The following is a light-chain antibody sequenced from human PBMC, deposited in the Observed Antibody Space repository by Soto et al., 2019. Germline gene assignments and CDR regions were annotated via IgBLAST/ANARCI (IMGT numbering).Light chain of an antibody. Sequence: EIVLTKSQGTLSLSPGDSATPSCRASQSVSSSYLAWYQQKPGQAPRLLIYGASNRATGIPDRFSGSWSGTDFTLTISRLEPEDFAVYYCQQYGSSRTFGQGTKVDIK. V-gene: IGKV3-20*01. CDR3: QQYGSSRT. CDR1: QSVSSSY. J-gene: IGKJ1*01. CDR2: GAS.